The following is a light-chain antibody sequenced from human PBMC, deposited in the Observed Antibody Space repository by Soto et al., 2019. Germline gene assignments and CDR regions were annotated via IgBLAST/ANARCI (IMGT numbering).Light chain of an antibody. CDR3: QQRSNWLGT. V-gene: IGKV3-11*01. CDR1: QSVSSY. CDR2: DAS. Sequence: EIVLTQSPATLSLYPGERATLSCRASQSVSSYLAWYQQKPGQAPRLLIYDASNRATGIPARFSGSGSGTDFTLTISSLEPEDFAVYYCQQRSNWLGTFGPGTKVDIK. J-gene: IGKJ3*01.